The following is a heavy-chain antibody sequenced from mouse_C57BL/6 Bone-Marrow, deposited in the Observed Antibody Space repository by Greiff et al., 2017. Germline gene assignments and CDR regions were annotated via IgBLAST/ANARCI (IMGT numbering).Heavy chain of an antibody. V-gene: IGHV1-69*01. CDR2: IDPSDSYT. D-gene: IGHD2-10*01. J-gene: IGHJ4*01. CDR1: GYTFTSYW. CDR3: ARSGAYYYYAMDG. Sequence: VQLQQPGAELVMPGASVKLSCKASGYTFTSYWMHWVKQRPGQGLEWIGEIDPSDSYTNYNQKFKGKSTLTVDKSSSTAYMQLSSLTSEDSAVYDCARSGAYYYYAMDGWGQGTSVTVS.